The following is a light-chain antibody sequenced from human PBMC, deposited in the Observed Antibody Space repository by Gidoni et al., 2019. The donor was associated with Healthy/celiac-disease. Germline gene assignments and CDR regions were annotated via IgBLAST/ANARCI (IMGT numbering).Light chain of an antibody. Sequence: EIQMTQSPSTLSASVGDRVTITCRASQSISSWLDWYQQKPGKAPKLLIYKASSLESGVPSRFSGSGSGTEFKLTISSLQPDDFATYYCKQYNSYWTFGQGTKVEIK. CDR1: QSISSW. CDR2: KAS. V-gene: IGKV1-5*03. CDR3: KQYNSYWT. J-gene: IGKJ1*01.